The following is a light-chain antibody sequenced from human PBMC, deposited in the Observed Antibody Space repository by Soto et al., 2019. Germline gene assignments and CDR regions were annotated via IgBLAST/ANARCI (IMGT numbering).Light chain of an antibody. CDR2: EVT. CDR1: SGDIGSYNR. Sequence: QSALTQPASVSGSPGQSITISCTGTSGDIGSYNRVSWYQQHPGKAPKLIIYEVTDWPSGVSNRFSGSKSGNTASLTISGLQAEDEAEYYCSSSAGIYHYLVFGGGTKVTVL. J-gene: IGLJ3*02. V-gene: IGLV2-14*01. CDR3: SSSAGIYHYLV.